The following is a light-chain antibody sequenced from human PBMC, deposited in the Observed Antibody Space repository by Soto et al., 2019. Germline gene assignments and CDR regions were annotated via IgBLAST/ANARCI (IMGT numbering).Light chain of an antibody. CDR2: DVS. CDR1: SSDVGGYNY. J-gene: IGLJ2*01. CDR3: CSYAGSYSVV. Sequence: QSALTQPRSVSESPGQSVTMSCNGTSSDVGGYNYVSWYQQHPGKAPKLMIYDVSKRPSGVPDRFSGSKSGNTASLTISGLQAEDEADYYCCSYAGSYSVVFGGGTKLTVL. V-gene: IGLV2-11*01.